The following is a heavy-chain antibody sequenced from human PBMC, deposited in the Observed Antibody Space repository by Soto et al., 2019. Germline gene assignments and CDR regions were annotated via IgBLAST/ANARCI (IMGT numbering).Heavy chain of an antibody. J-gene: IGHJ4*02. D-gene: IGHD6-13*01. V-gene: IGHV4-4*07. CDR3: ARALSAAAGLYFDY. CDR1: GGSISSYY. CDR2: IHTSEGT. Sequence: SETLSLTCTVSGGSISSYYWSWIRQPAGKGLEWIGRIHTSEGTNYNPSLKSRVTMSGDTSNNQFSLKLNSLTAADTAVYYCARALSAAAGLYFDYWGQGTLVTVSS.